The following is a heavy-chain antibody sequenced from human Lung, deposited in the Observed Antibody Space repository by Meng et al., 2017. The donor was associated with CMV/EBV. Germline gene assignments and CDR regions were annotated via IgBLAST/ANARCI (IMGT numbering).Heavy chain of an antibody. V-gene: IGHV1-69*10. CDR2: IIPILGIA. J-gene: IGHJ4*02. D-gene: IGHD2-8*01. CDR3: ARIKCPNGVCLKRGGYFDY. CDR1: GGTFSSYA. Sequence: SVKVSXKASGGTFSSYAISWVRQAPGQGLEWMGGIIPILGIANYAQKFQGRVTITADKSTSTAYMELSSLRSEDTAVYYCARIKCPNGVCLKRGGYFDYWGQGXLVTVSS.